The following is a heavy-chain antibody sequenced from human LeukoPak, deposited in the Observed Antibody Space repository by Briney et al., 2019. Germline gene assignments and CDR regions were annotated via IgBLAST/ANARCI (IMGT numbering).Heavy chain of an antibody. D-gene: IGHD3-22*01. CDR1: GFTFSSYA. CDR3: AKETIVVVHEENWFDP. V-gene: IGHV3-23*01. CDR2: ISGSGGST. Sequence: GGSLRLSCAASGFTFSSYAMSWVRQAPGKGLEWVSAISGSGGSTYYADSVKGRLTISGDSSKNTLYLQMNSLRAEDTAVYYCAKETIVVVHEENWFDPWGQGTLVTVSS. J-gene: IGHJ5*02.